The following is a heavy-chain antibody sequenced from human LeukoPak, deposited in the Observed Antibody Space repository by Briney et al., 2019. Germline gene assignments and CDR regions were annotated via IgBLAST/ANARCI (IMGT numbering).Heavy chain of an antibody. J-gene: IGHJ4*02. V-gene: IGHV3-48*01. CDR2: ISSSSSSI. Sequence: GGSLRLFCAASGFTFSSYSMNWVRQAPGKGLEWVSYISSSSSSIYFADSVKGRFSISRDNAKNSLYLQMNSLRAEDTAVYYCARGGRITGTTRSGNYWGQGTLVTVSS. CDR3: ARGGRITGTTRSGNY. D-gene: IGHD1-7*01. CDR1: GFTFSSYS.